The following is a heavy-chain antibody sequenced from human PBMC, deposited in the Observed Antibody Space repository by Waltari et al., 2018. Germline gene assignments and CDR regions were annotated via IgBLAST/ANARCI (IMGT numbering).Heavy chain of an antibody. D-gene: IGHD3-16*01. CDR3: ARRGVMGNYYYYYGMDV. CDR2: IYYSGGT. CDR1: GGSISSSSYY. V-gene: IGHV4-39*01. J-gene: IGHJ6*02. Sequence: QLQLQESGPGLVKPSETLSLTCTVSGGSISSSSYYWGWIRQPPGKGLEWIGSIYYSGGTYYNPSLKSRFTISVDTAKNQFSLKLSSVTAADTAVYYCARRGVMGNYYYYYGMDVWGQGTTVTVSS.